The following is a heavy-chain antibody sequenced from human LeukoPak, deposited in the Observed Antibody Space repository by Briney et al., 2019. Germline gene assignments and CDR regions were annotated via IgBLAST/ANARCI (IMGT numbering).Heavy chain of an antibody. V-gene: IGHV5-51*01. Sequence: GASLKISCKGSGYSFTSYWIGWVRQMPGKGLEWMGIIYPGDSDTRYSPSFQGQVSISADKSISTAYLQWSSLKASDSAMYYCARRYCSSTSCRMSDYWGQGTLVTVSS. CDR3: ARRYCSSTSCRMSDY. D-gene: IGHD2-2*01. CDR1: GYSFTSYW. CDR2: IYPGDSDT. J-gene: IGHJ4*02.